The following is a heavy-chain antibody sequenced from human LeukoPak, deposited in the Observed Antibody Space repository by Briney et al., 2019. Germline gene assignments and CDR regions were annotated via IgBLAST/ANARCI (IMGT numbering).Heavy chain of an antibody. J-gene: IGHJ3*02. Sequence: GRSLRLSCAASGFTFSSYAMHWVRQAPGKGLEWVAVISYDGSNKYYADSVKGRFTISRDNSKNTLYLQMNSLRAEDTALYYCAKEPNYYGSGTDAFDIWGQGTMVTVSS. D-gene: IGHD3-10*01. CDR1: GFTFSSYA. CDR3: AKEPNYYGSGTDAFDI. V-gene: IGHV3-30-3*01. CDR2: ISYDGSNK.